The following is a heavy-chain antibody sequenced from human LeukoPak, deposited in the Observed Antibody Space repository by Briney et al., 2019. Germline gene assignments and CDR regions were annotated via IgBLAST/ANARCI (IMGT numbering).Heavy chain of an antibody. CDR2: INHSGST. V-gene: IGHV4-34*01. CDR3: ARSSGTGTFSY. J-gene: IGHJ4*02. CDR1: GGSFSGYY. Sequence: SETLSLTCAAYGGSFSGYYWSWIRQPPGKGLEWIGEINHSGSTNYNPSLESRATISVDTSKNHFSLKMSSVTAADTAVYYCARSSGTGTFSYWGQGTLVTVSS. D-gene: IGHD6-25*01.